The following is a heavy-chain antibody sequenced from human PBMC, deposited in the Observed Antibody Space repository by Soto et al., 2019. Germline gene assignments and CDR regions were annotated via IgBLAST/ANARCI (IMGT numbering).Heavy chain of an antibody. CDR3: ARGYYDSRGQSNTFDI. D-gene: IGHD3-22*01. Sequence: PAEALSLTCTVSVASISCSYWGWIRQSPGKGLEWIGYVYYSGSTNYNPSLKSRVTISVDTSKNQFSLKLSSVTAADTAVYYCARGYYDSRGQSNTFDIWGQGTMVTVSS. CDR1: VASISCSY. J-gene: IGHJ3*02. V-gene: IGHV4-59*01. CDR2: VYYSGST.